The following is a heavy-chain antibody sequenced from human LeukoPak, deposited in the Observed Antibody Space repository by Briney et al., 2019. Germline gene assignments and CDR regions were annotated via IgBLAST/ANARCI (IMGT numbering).Heavy chain of an antibody. D-gene: IGHD4-17*01. V-gene: IGHV3-13*01. CDR1: GFTLGRHN. Sequence: GGSLRLSCTASGFTLGRHNMHWVRQTTGEGLEWVAALASGSQTFYAGSVKGRFTVSREDAKNSLYLQMNSLRAGDTAVYYCARGPNYGDRVDYLDSWGQGTKVTVSS. CDR3: ARGPNYGDRVDYLDS. J-gene: IGHJ4*02. CDR2: LASGSQT.